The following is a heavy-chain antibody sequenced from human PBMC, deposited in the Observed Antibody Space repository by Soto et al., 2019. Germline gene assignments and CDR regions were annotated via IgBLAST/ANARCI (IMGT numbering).Heavy chain of an antibody. V-gene: IGHV4-31*03. D-gene: IGHD3-22*01. J-gene: IGHJ5*02. CDR3: AKAYDSTGYWVCIDLDP. CDR1: GGSISSGTYY. Sequence: PSETLSLTCSVSGGSISSGTYYWGWIRQHPGKGLEWIGYIYYSGSTYYNPSLKSRITISVDTSKNQFSLKMISVTPADTAVNYSAKAYDSTGYWVCIDLDPWGQGTQVTV. CDR2: IYYSGST.